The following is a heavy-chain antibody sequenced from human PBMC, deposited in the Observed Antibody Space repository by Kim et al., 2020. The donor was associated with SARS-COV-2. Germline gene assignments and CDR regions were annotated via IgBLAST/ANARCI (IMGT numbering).Heavy chain of an antibody. V-gene: IGHV4-59*01. Sequence: SETLSLTCTVSGGSISSYYWSWIRQPPGKGLEWIGYIYYSGSTNYNPSLKSRVTISVDTSKNQFSLKLSSVTAADTAVYYCARGNDEGNGMDVWGQGTTVTVSS. D-gene: IGHD2-8*01. CDR2: IYYSGST. CDR3: ARGNDEGNGMDV. CDR1: GGSISSYY. J-gene: IGHJ6*02.